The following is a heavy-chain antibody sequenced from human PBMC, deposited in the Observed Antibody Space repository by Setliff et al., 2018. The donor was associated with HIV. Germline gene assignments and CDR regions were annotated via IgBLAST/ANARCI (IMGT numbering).Heavy chain of an antibody. CDR1: GDSITNDNYY. CDR2: FHYGGSA. CDR3: ASPSDYYENSGLDY. Sequence: SETLSLTCAVSGDSITNDNYYWGWIRQPPGKGLEWIGSFHYGGSANYNPSLKSRVDISVDMSKNQFSLRLTSVTAADTAVYFCASPSDYYENSGLDYWGQGALVTVSS. J-gene: IGHJ4*02. D-gene: IGHD3-22*01. V-gene: IGHV4-39*01.